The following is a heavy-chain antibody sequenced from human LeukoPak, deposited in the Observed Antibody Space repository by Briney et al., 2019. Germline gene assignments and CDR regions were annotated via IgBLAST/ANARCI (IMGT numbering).Heavy chain of an antibody. CDR2: VSGSGGTT. Sequence: GGSLRLSCAASGFPFSSYAMSWVRQAPGKGLEWVSGVSGSGGTTYYADTVKGRFTISRDNSKNTLYLQMNSLRAEDTAVYYCAKDYYYGSGSYTYYYYMDVWGKGTTVTVSS. J-gene: IGHJ6*03. CDR1: GFPFSSYA. D-gene: IGHD3-10*01. V-gene: IGHV3-23*01. CDR3: AKDYYYGSGSYTYYYYMDV.